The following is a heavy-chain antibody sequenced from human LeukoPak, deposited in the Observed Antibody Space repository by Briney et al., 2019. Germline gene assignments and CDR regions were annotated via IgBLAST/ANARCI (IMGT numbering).Heavy chain of an antibody. D-gene: IGHD3-16*01. CDR3: ASERALGAASDS. V-gene: IGHV4-34*01. Sequence: SETLSLTCGVYGGAFNDYYWSWIRQPPGKGLEWIGEINHSGSTNYNPSLKSRVTISVDTSKNQFSLKLSSVTAADTAVYYCASERALGAASDSWGQGTLVTVSS. CDR1: GGAFNDYY. CDR2: INHSGST. J-gene: IGHJ4*02.